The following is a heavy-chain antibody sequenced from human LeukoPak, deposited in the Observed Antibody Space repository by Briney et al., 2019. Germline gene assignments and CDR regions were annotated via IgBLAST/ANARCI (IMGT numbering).Heavy chain of an antibody. CDR2: INPNSGGT. D-gene: IGHD1-26*01. V-gene: IGHV1-2*02. CDR3: ARGSGWELPYYFDY. CDR1: GYTFTGYY. J-gene: IGHJ4*02. Sequence: ASVKVSCKACGYTFTGYYMHWVRQAPGQGLEWMGWINPNSGGTNYAQKFQGRVTMTRDTSISTAYMELSRLRSDDTAVYYCARGSGWELPYYFDYWGQGTLVTVSS.